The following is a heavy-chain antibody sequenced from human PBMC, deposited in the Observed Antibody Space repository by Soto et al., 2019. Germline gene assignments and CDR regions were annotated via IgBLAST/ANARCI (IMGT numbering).Heavy chain of an antibody. CDR2: IYYSGST. V-gene: IGHV4-30-4*01. J-gene: IGHJ5*02. D-gene: IGHD4-17*01. CDR3: ARAKGLLTVTTSWFDP. CDR1: GDSISSGDYY. Sequence: QVQLQESGPGLVKPSQTLSLTCTVSGDSISSGDYYWSWIRQPPGKGLEWIGYIYYSGSTYYNPSLKNRVTISGDTSKNQFSLKPSSVTAADTALYYCARAKGLLTVTTSWFDPWGQGTLVTVSS.